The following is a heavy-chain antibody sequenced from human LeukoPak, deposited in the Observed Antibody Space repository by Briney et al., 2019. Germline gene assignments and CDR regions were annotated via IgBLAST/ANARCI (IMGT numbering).Heavy chain of an antibody. CDR2: IWYDGSNK. J-gene: IGHJ4*02. CDR3: AKDLNSIAVAGTGVGY. Sequence: GGSLRLSCAASGFTFSSYDMHWVRQAPGKGLEWVAFIWYDGSNKYYADSVKGRFTISRDNSKNTLYLQMNSLRAEDTSVYYCAKDLNSIAVAGTGVGYWGQGTLVSVSS. V-gene: IGHV3-30*02. CDR1: GFTFSSYD. D-gene: IGHD6-19*01.